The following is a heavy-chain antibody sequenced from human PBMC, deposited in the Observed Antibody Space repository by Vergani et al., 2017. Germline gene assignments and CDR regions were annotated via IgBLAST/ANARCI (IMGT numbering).Heavy chain of an antibody. CDR3: ARGLAVVVPAAMKGGWFDP. V-gene: IGHV4-61*02. CDR1: GGSISSGSYY. D-gene: IGHD2-2*01. J-gene: IGHJ5*02. CDR2: IYTSGST. Sequence: QVQLQESGPGLVKPSQTLSLTCTVSGGSISSGSYYWSWIRQPAGKGLEWIGRIYTSGSTNYNPSLKSRVTISVDTSKNQFSLKLSSVTAADTAVYYCARGLAVVVPAAMKGGWFDPWGQGTLVTVSS.